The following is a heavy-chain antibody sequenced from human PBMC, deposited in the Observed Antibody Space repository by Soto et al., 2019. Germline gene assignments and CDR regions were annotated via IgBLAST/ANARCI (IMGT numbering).Heavy chain of an antibody. V-gene: IGHV3-23*01. CDR1: GFTFSSYA. CDR3: AKDGVWADWYFDL. Sequence: GGSLRLSCAASGFTFSSYAMSWVRQAPGKGLEWVSAISGSGGSTYYADSVKGRFTISRDNSKNTLYLQMNSLRDEDTAVYYCAKDGVWADWYFDLWGRGTLVTVSS. D-gene: IGHD2-8*01. CDR2: ISGSGGST. J-gene: IGHJ2*01.